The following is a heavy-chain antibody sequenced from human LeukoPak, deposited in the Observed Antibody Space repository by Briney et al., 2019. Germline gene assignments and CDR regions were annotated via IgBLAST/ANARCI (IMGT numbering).Heavy chain of an antibody. V-gene: IGHV3-23*01. CDR3: ATNWNLDY. Sequence: GGSLRLSCAASGFTFSSYSMNWVRQAPGKGLEWVSAISSSGGGTYYADSVKGRFTISRDSSKNTLYLQMNSLRADDTAVYYCATNWNLDYWGQGTLVTVSS. CDR1: GFTFSSYS. CDR2: ISSSGGGT. J-gene: IGHJ4*02. D-gene: IGHD1-1*01.